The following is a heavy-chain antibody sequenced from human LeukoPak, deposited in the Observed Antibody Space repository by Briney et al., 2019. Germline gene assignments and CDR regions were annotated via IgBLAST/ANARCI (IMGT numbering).Heavy chain of an antibody. Sequence: PGGSLRLSCAASGFTFSSYSMNWVRQAPGKGLEWVSYISSSSSTIYYADSVKGRFTISRDNAKNSLYLQMNSLRAEDTAVYYCARYHLVRSGSSPFDYWGQGTLVTVSS. CDR2: ISSSSSTI. CDR1: GFTFSSYS. J-gene: IGHJ4*02. D-gene: IGHD1-26*01. V-gene: IGHV3-48*01. CDR3: ARYHLVRSGSSPFDY.